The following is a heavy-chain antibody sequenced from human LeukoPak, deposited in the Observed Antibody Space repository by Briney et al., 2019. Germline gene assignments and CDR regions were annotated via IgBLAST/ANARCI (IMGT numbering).Heavy chain of an antibody. Sequence: GGSLRLSCAASGFTFSSYAMHWVRQAPGKGLEYVSAISSNGGSTYYANSVKGRFTISRDNSKNTLYLQMGSLRAEDMAVYYCARESDYGDYGGDYWGQGTLVTVSS. J-gene: IGHJ4*02. D-gene: IGHD4-17*01. CDR1: GFTFSSYA. V-gene: IGHV3-64*01. CDR3: ARESDYGDYGGDY. CDR2: ISSNGGST.